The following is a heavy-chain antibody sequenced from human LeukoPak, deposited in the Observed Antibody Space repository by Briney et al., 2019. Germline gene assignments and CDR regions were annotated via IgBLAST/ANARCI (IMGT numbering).Heavy chain of an antibody. Sequence: GRSLRLSCAASGFTFDDYAMHWVRQAPGKGLEWVSGISWNSGSIGYADSVKGRFTISRDNAKNSLYLQMNSLRAEDTALYYCAKDISSGWYGPFDYWGQGTLVTVSS. CDR3: AKDISSGWYGPFDY. J-gene: IGHJ4*02. CDR1: GFTFDDYA. D-gene: IGHD6-19*01. V-gene: IGHV3-9*01. CDR2: ISWNSGSI.